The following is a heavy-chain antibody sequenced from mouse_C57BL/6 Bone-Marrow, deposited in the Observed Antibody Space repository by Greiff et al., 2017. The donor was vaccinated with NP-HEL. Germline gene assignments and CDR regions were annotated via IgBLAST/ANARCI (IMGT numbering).Heavy chain of an antibody. CDR2: SRNKANDYTT. CDR1: GFTFSDFY. CDR3: ARVNYYGSSWYFDV. V-gene: IGHV7-1*01. Sequence: EVNLVESGGGLVQSGRSLRLSCATSGFTFSDFYMEWVRQAPGKGLEWIAASRNKANDYTTEYSASVKGRFIVSRDTSQSILYLQMNALRAEDTAIYYCARVNYYGSSWYFDVWGTGTTVTVSS. J-gene: IGHJ1*03. D-gene: IGHD1-1*01.